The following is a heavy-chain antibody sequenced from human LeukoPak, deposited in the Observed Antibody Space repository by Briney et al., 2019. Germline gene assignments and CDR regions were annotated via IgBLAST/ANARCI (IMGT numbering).Heavy chain of an antibody. D-gene: IGHD5-12*01. J-gene: IGHJ4*02. CDR3: AREYSGYDLEYYFDY. CDR1: GFTVSSYY. CDR2: IYSSGGT. V-gene: IGHV3-66*01. Sequence: GGSLRLSCAASGFTVSSYYMSWVRQAPGKGLEWVSIIYSSGGTYYADSARGRFTISRDNAKNSLYLQMNSLRAEDTAVYYCAREYSGYDLEYYFDYWGQGTLVTVSS.